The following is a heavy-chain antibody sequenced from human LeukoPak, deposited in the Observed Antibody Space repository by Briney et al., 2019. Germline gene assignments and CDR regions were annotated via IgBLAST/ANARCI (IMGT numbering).Heavy chain of an antibody. Sequence: PGGSLKLSCAASGFTFSDLAMIWVRQAPGKGLEWVSSFPRVSTYMDYAESVQGRFTVSRDNHKDLLYLQLNSLTGDDTGIYYCTRDRNDYGDPDGFDIWGQGTVVTVSS. V-gene: IGHV3-21*01. CDR2: FPRVSTYM. D-gene: IGHD4-17*01. J-gene: IGHJ3*02. CDR1: GFTFSDLA. CDR3: TRDRNDYGDPDGFDI.